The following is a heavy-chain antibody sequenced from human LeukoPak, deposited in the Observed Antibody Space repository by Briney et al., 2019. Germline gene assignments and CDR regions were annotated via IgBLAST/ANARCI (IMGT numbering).Heavy chain of an antibody. J-gene: IGHJ4*02. CDR1: GGSISNYY. Sequence: PSETLSLTCTVSGGSISNYYWSWIRQPPGKGLEWIGYISYSGNTNYNPSLKSRVTISVDTSKNQFSLKLSSVTAADTAVYYCARVNINNWHSCDYWGQGTLVTVSS. CDR3: ARVNINNWHSCDY. D-gene: IGHD1-1*01. V-gene: IGHV4-59*01. CDR2: ISYSGNT.